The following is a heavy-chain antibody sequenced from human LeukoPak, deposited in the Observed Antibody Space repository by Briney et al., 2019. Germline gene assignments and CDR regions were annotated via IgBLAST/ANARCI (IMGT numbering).Heavy chain of an antibody. CDR1: GFTFDDYA. CDR2: ISWNSGSI. CDR3: AKVPDSSGYYWYFDL. D-gene: IGHD3-22*01. J-gene: IGHJ2*01. V-gene: IGHV3-9*01. Sequence: PGGSLRLSCAASGFTFDDYAMHWVRQAPGKGLEWVSGISWNSGSIGYADSVKGRFTISRDNAKNSLYLQMNSLRAEDTALYYCAKVPDSSGYYWYFDLWGRGTLVTVSS.